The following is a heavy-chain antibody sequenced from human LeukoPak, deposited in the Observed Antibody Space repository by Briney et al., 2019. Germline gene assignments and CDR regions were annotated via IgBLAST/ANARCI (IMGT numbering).Heavy chain of an antibody. CDR2: INPSGGST. CDR1: GFTFTNYN. D-gene: IGHD6-13*01. Sequence: ASVKVSCKASGFTFTNYNMHWVRQAPGQGLEWMGIINPSGGSTNYAQKFQGRVTVTADESTSTAYMELSSLRSEDTAVYYCARQPSAAALWFDPWGQGTLVTVSS. J-gene: IGHJ5*02. V-gene: IGHV1-46*01. CDR3: ARQPSAAALWFDP.